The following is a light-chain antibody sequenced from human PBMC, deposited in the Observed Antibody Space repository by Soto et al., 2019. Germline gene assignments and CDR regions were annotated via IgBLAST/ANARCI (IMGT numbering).Light chain of an antibody. V-gene: IGLV2-11*01. J-gene: IGLJ1*01. CDR3: GSYEGDYTFV. CDR2: DVK. Sequence: QSALTQPRSVSGSPGQSVTISCTGTSSDVGGYNYVTWYQQYPGKAPKVMIYDVKTRPSGVPDRFSGYKSGNTASLTSAVHHAEEAADYYCGSYEGDYTFVFGTGTKLTVL. CDR1: SSDVGGYNY.